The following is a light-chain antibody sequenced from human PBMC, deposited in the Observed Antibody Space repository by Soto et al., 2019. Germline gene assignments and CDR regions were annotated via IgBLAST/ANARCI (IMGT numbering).Light chain of an antibody. CDR2: GAS. CDR3: QQYNHWPPWT. CDR1: QSLSTH. V-gene: IGKV3-15*01. J-gene: IGKJ1*01. Sequence: EIVITQSPATLSFSPAERVTLSCRASQSLSTHLAWYQEKVEQAPRLLIDGASTRATGIPARFSGSGSGTEFTLTISSLHSEHFAVYYQQQYNHWPPWTFGHGTMVDIK.